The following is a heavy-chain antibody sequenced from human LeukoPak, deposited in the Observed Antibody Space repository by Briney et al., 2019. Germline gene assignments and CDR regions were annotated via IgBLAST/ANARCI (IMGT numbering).Heavy chain of an antibody. J-gene: IGHJ4*02. D-gene: IGHD1-26*01. CDR1: GFTFSSYG. V-gene: IGHV3-33*01. Sequence: PGGSLRLSCAASGFTFSSYGMHWVRQAPGKGLEWVAVIWYDGSNKYYADSVKGRFTISRDNSKNTLYLQMNSLRAEDTAVYYCARDGLRRFLIVGTFDYWGQGTLVTVSS. CDR2: IWYDGSNK. CDR3: ARDGLRRFLIVGTFDY.